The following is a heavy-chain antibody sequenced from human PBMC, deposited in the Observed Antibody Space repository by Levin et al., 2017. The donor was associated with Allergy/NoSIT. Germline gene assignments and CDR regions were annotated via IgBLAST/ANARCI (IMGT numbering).Heavy chain of an antibody. D-gene: IGHD4-17*01. J-gene: IGHJ4*02. CDR2: INHSGST. CDR3: ARPNYGDYGLYFDY. CDR1: GGSFSGYY. Sequence: SETLSLTCAVYGGSFSGYYWSWIRQPPGKGLEWIGEINHSGSTNYNPSLKSRVTISVDTSKNQFSLKLSSVTAADTAVYYCARPNYGDYGLYFDYWGQGTLVTVSS. V-gene: IGHV4-34*01.